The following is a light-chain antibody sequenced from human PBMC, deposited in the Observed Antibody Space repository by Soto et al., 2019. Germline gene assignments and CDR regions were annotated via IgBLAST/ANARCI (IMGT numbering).Light chain of an antibody. CDR2: AAS. Sequence: DIHMTQSPNSLSASVGDRVTITCRSSQSISSYLNWYQQKPGKAPKLLIYAASSLQSGVPSRFSGSGSGTDFTLTISSLQPEDFATYYCQQSYSTPQTFGQGTMVDIK. V-gene: IGKV1-39*01. J-gene: IGKJ1*01. CDR3: QQSYSTPQT. CDR1: QSISSY.